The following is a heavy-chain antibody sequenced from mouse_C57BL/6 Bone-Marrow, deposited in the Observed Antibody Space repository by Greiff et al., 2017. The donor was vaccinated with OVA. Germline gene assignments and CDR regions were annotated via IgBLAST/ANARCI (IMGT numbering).Heavy chain of an antibody. D-gene: IGHD2-4*01. V-gene: IGHV1-59*01. J-gene: IGHJ3*01. CDR2: IDPSDSYT. CDR1: GYTFTSYW. Sequence: VQLQQPGAELVRPGTSVKLSCKASGYTFTSYWMHWVKQRPGQGLEWIGVIDPSDSYTHYNQKFKGKATLTVDTSSSTAYMQLSSLTSEDSAVYYCARGRGYYDYDGAWFADWGQGTLVTVAA. CDR3: ARGRGYYDYDGAWFAD.